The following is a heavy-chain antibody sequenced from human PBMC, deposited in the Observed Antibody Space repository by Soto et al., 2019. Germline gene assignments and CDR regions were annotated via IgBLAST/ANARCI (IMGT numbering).Heavy chain of an antibody. V-gene: IGHV3-7*01. D-gene: IGHD3-22*01. CDR3: ADSGSYTDV. CDR2: IKQDGSEK. Sequence: EVQLVESGGGLVQPGGSLRLSCAASGFTFSTYWMTWVRQAPGKGLEWVANIKQDGSEKHYVDSVKGRFTISRDNAKNSLYLQMNSLRDEDTAVYYCADSGSYTDVWGKGTTVIVSS. CDR1: GFTFSTYW. J-gene: IGHJ6*03.